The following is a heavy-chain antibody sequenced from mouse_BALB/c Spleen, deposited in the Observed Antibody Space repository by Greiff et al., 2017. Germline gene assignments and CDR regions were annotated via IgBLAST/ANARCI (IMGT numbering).Heavy chain of an antibody. J-gene: IGHJ2*01. D-gene: IGHD1-1*01. V-gene: IGHV5-17*02. CDR2: ISSGSSTI. CDR3: ARSLGLLRYYFDY. CDR1: GFTFSSFG. Sequence: EVMLVESGGGLVQPGGSRKLSCAASGFTFSSFGMHWVRQAPEKGLEWVAYISSGSSTIYYADTVKGRFTISRDNPKNTLFLQMTSLRSEDTAMYYCARSLGLLRYYFDYWGQGTTLTVSS.